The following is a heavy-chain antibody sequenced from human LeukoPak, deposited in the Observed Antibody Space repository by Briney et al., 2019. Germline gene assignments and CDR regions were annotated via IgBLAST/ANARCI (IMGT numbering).Heavy chain of an antibody. CDR1: GFTFSSYA. Sequence: GGSLRLSCAASGFTFSSYAMSWVRQAPGKGLEWVSAISGSGGSTYYADSVKGRFTISRDNSKNTLYLQMNSLRAEDTAVYYCARTEGCSSTSCYDFDYWGQGTLVTVSS. CDR3: ARTEGCSSTSCYDFDY. V-gene: IGHV3-23*01. J-gene: IGHJ4*02. D-gene: IGHD2-2*01. CDR2: ISGSGGST.